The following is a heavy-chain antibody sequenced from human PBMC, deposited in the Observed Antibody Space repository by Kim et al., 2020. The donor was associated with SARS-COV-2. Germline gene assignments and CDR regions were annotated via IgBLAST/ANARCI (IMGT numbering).Heavy chain of an antibody. J-gene: IGHJ5*02. CDR1: GYSISSGYY. Sequence: SETLSLTCTVSGYSISSGYYWGWIRQPPGKGLGWIGSIYHSGSTYYNPSLKSRVTISVDTSKNQFSLKLSSVTAAATAGYYWARDPGGHYDSSCYLNNWFATWGQGTRVTVSS. D-gene: IGHD3-22*01. CDR3: ARDPGGHYDSSCYLNNWFAT. V-gene: IGHV4-38-2*02. CDR2: IYHSGST.